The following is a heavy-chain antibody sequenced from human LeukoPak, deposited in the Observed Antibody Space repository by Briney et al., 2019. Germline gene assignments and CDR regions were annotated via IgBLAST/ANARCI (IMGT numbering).Heavy chain of an antibody. CDR2: IYYSGST. D-gene: IGHD6-19*01. CDR1: GGSISSSSYY. CDR3: ARAHSGWYYFDY. J-gene: IGHJ4*02. V-gene: IGHV4-39*07. Sequence: SETLSLTCTVSGGSISSSSYYWGWIRQPPGKGLEWIGSIYYSGSTYYNPSLKSRVTISVDTSKNQFSLKLSSVTAADTAVYYCARAHSGWYYFDYWGQGTLVTVSS.